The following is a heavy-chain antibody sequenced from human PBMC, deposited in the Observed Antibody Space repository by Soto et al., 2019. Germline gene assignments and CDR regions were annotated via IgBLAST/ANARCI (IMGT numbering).Heavy chain of an antibody. CDR3: VRGGVFDSSNYRAY. J-gene: IGHJ4*02. CDR2: INPGNGTT. Sequence: SVKDFCKASGSIVTWSGLNSELQVPGRGLEWMGWINPGNGTTKYSQTFQGRVIIERDTSASTAYMELSSLRADDTAVYYCVRGGVFDSSNYRAYWGLGTLVRVSS. D-gene: IGHD3-22*01. V-gene: IGHV1-3*01. CDR1: GSIVTWSG.